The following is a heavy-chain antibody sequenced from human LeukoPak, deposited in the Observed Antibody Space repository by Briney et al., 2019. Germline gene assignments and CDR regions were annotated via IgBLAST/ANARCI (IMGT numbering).Heavy chain of an antibody. J-gene: IGHJ4*02. CDR2: IRYDGSNK. CDR1: GFTFSSYG. Sequence: GGSLRLSCAASGFTFSSYGMHWVRQAPGKGLEWVAFIRYDGSNKYYADSVKGRFTISRDNSKNTLYLQMNSLRAEDTAVYYCARLWAPPDYGDYRSGDDFDYWGQGTLVTVSS. V-gene: IGHV3-30*02. D-gene: IGHD4-17*01. CDR3: ARLWAPPDYGDYRSGDDFDY.